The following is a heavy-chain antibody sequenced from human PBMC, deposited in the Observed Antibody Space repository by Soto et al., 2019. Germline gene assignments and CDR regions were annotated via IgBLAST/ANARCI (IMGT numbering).Heavy chain of an antibody. Sequence: SETLSLTCTVSGGSITSGGYSWPWIRQSPGKGLEWIGYTYQSGSAYYNPSLNSLVTISVDRSKNQLSLKLTSVTAADTAVYYCARDYYGMDLVGQGTMVTVSS. CDR1: GGSITSGGYS. J-gene: IGHJ6*02. V-gene: IGHV4-30-2*06. CDR3: ARDYYGMDL. CDR2: TYQSGSA.